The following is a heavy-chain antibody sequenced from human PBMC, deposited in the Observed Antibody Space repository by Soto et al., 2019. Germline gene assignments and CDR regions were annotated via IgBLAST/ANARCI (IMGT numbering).Heavy chain of an antibody. D-gene: IGHD6-13*01. CDR1: GYTFTSYD. V-gene: IGHV1-8*01. Sequence: QVQLVQSGAEVKKPGASVKVSCKASGYTFTSYDINWVRQATGQGLEWMGWMNPNSGNTGYAQKFQGRVTMTRNTSISTAYMELSSLRSEDTAVYYCARATYSSSWYYYGMDVWGQGTTVTVSS. J-gene: IGHJ6*02. CDR2: MNPNSGNT. CDR3: ARATYSSSWYYYGMDV.